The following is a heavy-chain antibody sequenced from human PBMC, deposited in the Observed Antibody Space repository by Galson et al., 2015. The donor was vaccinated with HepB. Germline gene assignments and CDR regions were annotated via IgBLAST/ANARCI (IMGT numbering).Heavy chain of an antibody. D-gene: IGHD3-22*01. CDR2: ISSSSSTI. J-gene: IGHJ1*01. CDR1: GFTFSSYS. Sequence: SLRLSCAASGFTFSSYSMNWVRQAPGKGLEWVSYISSSSSTIYYADSVKGRFTISRDNAKNSLYLQMNSLRDEDTAVYYCARDRRMGYYDSSGYPSDFQHWGQGTLVTVSS. V-gene: IGHV3-48*02. CDR3: ARDRRMGYYDSSGYPSDFQH.